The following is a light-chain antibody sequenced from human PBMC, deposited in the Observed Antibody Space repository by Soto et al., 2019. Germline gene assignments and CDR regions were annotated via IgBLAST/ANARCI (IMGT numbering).Light chain of an antibody. CDR1: QSVSSY. CDR2: DAS. J-gene: IGKJ1*01. Sequence: EIVLTQSPATLSLSPGERATLSCRASQSVSSYLAWYQQKPGQAPRLLIYDASNRATDIPARFSGSGSGTDLTLTIGRLETADFAVYYCLQRSGWPWTFGQGTKVEIE. V-gene: IGKV3-11*01. CDR3: LQRSGWPWT.